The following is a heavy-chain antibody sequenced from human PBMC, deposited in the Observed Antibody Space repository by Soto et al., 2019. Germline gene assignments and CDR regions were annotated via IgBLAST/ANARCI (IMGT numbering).Heavy chain of an antibody. CDR2: IDRSGST. D-gene: IGHD1-26*01. J-gene: IGHJ6*02. V-gene: IGHV4-30-2*01. CDR3: ARDGAWRGFDV. Sequence: TSETLSLTCTVSGDSISSGGYSWSWIRQPPGKGLEWVGYIDRSGSTYYNPSLQGRVTISVDRSSHQFSLSLTSVTAADTAFYYCARDGAWRGFDVWGQGTTVTVSS. CDR1: GDSISSGGYS.